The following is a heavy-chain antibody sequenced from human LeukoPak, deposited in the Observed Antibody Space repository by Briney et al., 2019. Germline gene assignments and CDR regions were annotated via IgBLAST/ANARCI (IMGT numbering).Heavy chain of an antibody. V-gene: IGHV3-7*01. J-gene: IGHJ5*02. CDR3: ARGKASGQLPASKWFDP. CDR2: IKQDGSEK. Sequence: GGSLRLSCAASGFTFISYWMSWVRQAPGKGLEWVANIKQDGSEKYYVDSVKGRFTISRDNAKNSLYLQMNSLRAEDTAVYYCARGKASGQLPASKWFDPWGQGTLVTVSS. D-gene: IGHD2-2*01. CDR1: GFTFISYW.